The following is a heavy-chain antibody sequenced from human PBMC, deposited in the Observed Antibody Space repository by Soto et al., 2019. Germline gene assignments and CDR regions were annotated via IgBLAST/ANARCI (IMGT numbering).Heavy chain of an antibody. CDR2: ISGSLNSA. J-gene: IGHJ3*02. CDR3: SKYSGLPVLGGLIHAVDI. V-gene: IGHV3-23*01. Sequence: EVRLLESGGGLGQPGGSLRLSCAASGLTFRNYAMSWVRQAPGKGLEWVSTISGSLNSAFYADSVKGRFTISRDTSNNTPYLQMTTPRAADTAVCFCSKYSGLPVLGGLIHAVDIWGQGTLVSVSS. D-gene: IGHD3-10*01. CDR1: GLTFRNYA.